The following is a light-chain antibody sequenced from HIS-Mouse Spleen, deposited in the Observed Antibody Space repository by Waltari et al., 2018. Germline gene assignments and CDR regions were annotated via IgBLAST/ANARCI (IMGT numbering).Light chain of an antibody. Sequence: QSALTQPASVSGSPGQSITISCTVTSSDVGSYNLVSWYQQHPGKAPKLMIEEGSKRPSVVSHRFSGSKSCNTASLTISGLQAEDEADYYCCSYAGSSTLVFGGGTKLTVL. J-gene: IGLJ2*01. CDR3: CSYAGSSTLV. CDR1: SSDVGSYNL. V-gene: IGLV2-23*01. CDR2: EGS.